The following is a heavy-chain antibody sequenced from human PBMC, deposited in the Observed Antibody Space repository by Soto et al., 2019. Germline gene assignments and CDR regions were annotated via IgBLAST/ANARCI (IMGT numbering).Heavy chain of an antibody. J-gene: IGHJ6*02. D-gene: IGHD6-19*01. CDR2: IIPIFGTA. CDR3: ARDGRGWWPYYYYYGMDV. Sequence: QVQLVQSGAEVKKPGSSVNVSCKASGGTFSSYAISWVRQAPGQGLEWMGGIIPIFGTANYEQKFQGRVTITADESTSTAYMELSSLRSEDTAVYYCARDGRGWWPYYYYYGMDVWGQGTTVTVSS. CDR1: GGTFSSYA. V-gene: IGHV1-69*12.